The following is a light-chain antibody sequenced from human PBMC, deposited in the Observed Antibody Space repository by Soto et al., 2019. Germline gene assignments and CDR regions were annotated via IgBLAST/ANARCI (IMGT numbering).Light chain of an antibody. CDR1: QSIVTY. Sequence: DIQMTQSPSSLSASVGDRVTITCRASQSIVTYLNWYLQKPGKAPKLLIYAASNLQSGVPSRFSVGGSGTDFTLTISSLQPEDFATYFCQQSYSTPPWTVGQGTKVEIK. CDR2: AAS. V-gene: IGKV1-39*01. CDR3: QQSYSTPPWT. J-gene: IGKJ1*01.